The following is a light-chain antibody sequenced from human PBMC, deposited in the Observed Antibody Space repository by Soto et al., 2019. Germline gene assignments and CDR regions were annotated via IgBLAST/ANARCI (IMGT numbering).Light chain of an antibody. CDR2: STN. CDR3: VLYMGGAISV. Sequence: QTVVTQEPSFSVSPGGTVTLTCGLSSGSVSTSFYPGWYQQTPGQAPRTLIYSTNTRSSGVPDRFSGSILGNKAALTITGAQADDESNYYCVLYMGGAISVFGGGTKLTVL. V-gene: IGLV8-61*01. CDR1: SGSVSTSFY. J-gene: IGLJ3*02.